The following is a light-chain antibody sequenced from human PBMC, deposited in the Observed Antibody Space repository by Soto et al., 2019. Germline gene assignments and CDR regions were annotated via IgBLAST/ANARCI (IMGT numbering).Light chain of an antibody. J-gene: IGLJ2*01. V-gene: IGLV2-14*01. Sequence: QSALTQPASVSGSPGQSITIYCSGTSSDVGAYNFVSWYQQHPGKAPKLIFYEVSNRPPGLSDRFSGSKSGTTASLTISGLQAEDEADYFCSSYTTNKTLLFGGGTKVTVL. CDR2: EVS. CDR1: SSDVGAYNF. CDR3: SSYTTNKTLL.